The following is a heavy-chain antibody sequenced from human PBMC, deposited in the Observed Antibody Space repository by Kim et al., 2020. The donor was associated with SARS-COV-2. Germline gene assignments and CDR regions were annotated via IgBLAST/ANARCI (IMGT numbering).Heavy chain of an antibody. Sequence: SPSLQGQVTISADKSISTASLQWRRLKASDTAIYYCARAPGRSGGYFDYWGRGTLVTVSS. D-gene: IGHD3-10*01. J-gene: IGHJ4*02. CDR3: ARAPGRSGGYFDY. V-gene: IGHV5-51*01.